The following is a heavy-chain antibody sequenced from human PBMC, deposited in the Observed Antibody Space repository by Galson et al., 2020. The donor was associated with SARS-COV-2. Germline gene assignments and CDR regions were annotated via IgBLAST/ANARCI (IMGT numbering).Heavy chain of an antibody. Sequence: GGSLRLSCATSGFTFTNYAMHWVRQAPGKGLEWLTVISHDGKIQVYADSVKGRFTISRDNSGNMVFLQIVSLRPDDTALYYCTRDVSGGASDIWGQGTMVTVSS. V-gene: IGHV3-30*04. CDR1: GFTFTNYA. D-gene: IGHD1-26*01. CDR2: ISHDGKIQ. J-gene: IGHJ3*02. CDR3: TRDVSGGASDI.